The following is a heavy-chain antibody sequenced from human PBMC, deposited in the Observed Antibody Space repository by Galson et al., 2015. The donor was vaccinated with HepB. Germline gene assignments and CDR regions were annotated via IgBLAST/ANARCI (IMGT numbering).Heavy chain of an antibody. CDR3: AKDHTFYYMDV. J-gene: IGHJ6*03. V-gene: IGHV3-30*18. CDR2: ISYDGSNK. Sequence: SLRLSCAASGFTFSTYGMHWVRQAPGKGLEWVAVISYDGSNKYFADSVKGRFTISRDNSKNTLYLQMNSLRTEDTAIYYCAKDHTFYYMDVWGKGTTVTVSS. CDR1: GFTFSTYG. D-gene: IGHD3-16*01.